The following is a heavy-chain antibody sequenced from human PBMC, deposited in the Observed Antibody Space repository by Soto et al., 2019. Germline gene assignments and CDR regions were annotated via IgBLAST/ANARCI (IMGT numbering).Heavy chain of an antibody. D-gene: IGHD3-3*01. Sequence: PGGSLRLSCAASGFTLSSYWMSWVRQAPGKGLEWVANIKQDGSEKYYVDSVKGRFTISRDNARNSLYLQMNSLRAEDTAVYYCARDLPAYYDFWSGYPFDIWGQGTMVTVSS. J-gene: IGHJ3*02. CDR1: GFTLSSYW. CDR3: ARDLPAYYDFWSGYPFDI. V-gene: IGHV3-7*01. CDR2: IKQDGSEK.